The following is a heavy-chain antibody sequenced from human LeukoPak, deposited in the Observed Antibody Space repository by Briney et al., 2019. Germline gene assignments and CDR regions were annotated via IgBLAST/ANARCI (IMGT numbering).Heavy chain of an antibody. CDR3: AKDGVVVVAATYYYYYMDV. Sequence: GGSLRLSCAASGFTFSTYNMNWVRQAPGQGLEWVSYISSSSTTIYYADSVKGRFTISRDSAKNSLYLQMNSLRAEDTAVYYCAKDGVVVVAATYYYYYMDVWGKGTTVTISS. D-gene: IGHD2-15*01. CDR2: ISSSSTTI. J-gene: IGHJ6*03. CDR1: GFTFSTYN. V-gene: IGHV3-48*01.